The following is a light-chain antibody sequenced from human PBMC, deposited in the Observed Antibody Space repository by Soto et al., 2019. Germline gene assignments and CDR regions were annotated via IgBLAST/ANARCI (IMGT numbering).Light chain of an antibody. Sequence: DIQMTQSPSTVSASVGDRVTITCRASQGISRVLGWYQQKPGNAPKILIFAASSLQSGVPSRFSGSGSGTDFTLTISNLQPEDFATYYCQQAYSFPITFGKGTRLEIK. CDR2: AAS. CDR1: QGISRV. J-gene: IGKJ5*01. V-gene: IGKV1-12*01. CDR3: QQAYSFPIT.